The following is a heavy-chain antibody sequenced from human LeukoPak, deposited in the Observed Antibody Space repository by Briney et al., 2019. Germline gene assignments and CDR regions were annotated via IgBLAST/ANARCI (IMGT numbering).Heavy chain of an antibody. CDR2: IRYDGSNK. Sequence: GGSLRLSCAASGFTFSSYGMHWVRQAPGKGLEWVAFIRYDGSNKYYADSVKGRFTIFRDNSKNTLYLQMNSQRAEDTAVYYCAKEYYDSSGYSFDYWGQGTLVTVSS. J-gene: IGHJ4*02. D-gene: IGHD3-22*01. CDR3: AKEYYDSSGYSFDY. V-gene: IGHV3-30*02. CDR1: GFTFSSYG.